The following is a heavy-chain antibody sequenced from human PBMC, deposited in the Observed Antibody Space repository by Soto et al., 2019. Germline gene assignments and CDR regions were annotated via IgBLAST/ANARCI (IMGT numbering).Heavy chain of an antibody. CDR2: ISSTGDLI. D-gene: IGHD2-21*01. Sequence: VGSLRLSCTASGFSVSDYSVNWVRQAPGKGLEWISYISSTGDLILYADSVKGRFTIARDIAKNPLYLQMDTLRDEDSAVYYCATWAIAVGGEGFWGLGTLVTVSS. V-gene: IGHV3-48*02. J-gene: IGHJ4*02. CDR1: GFSVSDYS. CDR3: ATWAIAVGGEGF.